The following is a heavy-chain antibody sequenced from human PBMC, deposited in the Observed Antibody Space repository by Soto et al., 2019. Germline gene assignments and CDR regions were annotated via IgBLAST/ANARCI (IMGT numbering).Heavy chain of an antibody. CDR3: ARETNPYVLRFLEGPPDV. V-gene: IGHV3-64*01. CDR2: ISSNGGST. J-gene: IGHJ6*04. CDR1: GFTFSSYA. Sequence: PGGSLRLSCAASGFTFSSYAMHWVRQAPGKGLEYVSAISSNGGSTYYANSVKGRFTISRDNSKNTLYLQMGSLRAEDMAVYYCARETNPYVLRFLEGPPDVWGKGTTVTVSS. D-gene: IGHD3-3*01.